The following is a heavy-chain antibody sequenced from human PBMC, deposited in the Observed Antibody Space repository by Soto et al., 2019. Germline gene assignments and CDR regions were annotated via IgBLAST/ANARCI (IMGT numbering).Heavy chain of an antibody. J-gene: IGHJ4*02. CDR3: ATTARYSGCVSVY. V-gene: IGHV3-23*01. CDR1: GFTLSNYA. CDR2: ISGFGDIT. D-gene: IGHD5-12*01. Sequence: EVQLLESGGGLVQPGGSLRLSCAASGFTLSNYAMSWVRQAPGKGLEWVSAISGFGDITYYADSVKGRFTISRDNSKNTFYLEMNSLGAEDTAVYYCATTARYSGCVSVYWGQGTLVSVSS.